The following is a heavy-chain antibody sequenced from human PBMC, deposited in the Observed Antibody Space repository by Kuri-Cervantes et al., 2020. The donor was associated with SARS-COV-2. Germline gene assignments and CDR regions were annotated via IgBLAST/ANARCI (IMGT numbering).Heavy chain of an antibody. V-gene: IGHV1-3*01. Sequence: ASVKVSCKASGYTFTSYAMHWVRQAPGQRLEWMGWINAGNGNTKYSQKFQGRVTITRDTSASTAYMELSSLRSEDTAVYYCARGGPAMVGYYYYGMDVWGKGTTVTVSS. J-gene: IGHJ6*04. CDR2: INAGNGNT. CDR1: GYTFTSYA. CDR3: ARGGPAMVGYYYYGMDV. D-gene: IGHD5-18*01.